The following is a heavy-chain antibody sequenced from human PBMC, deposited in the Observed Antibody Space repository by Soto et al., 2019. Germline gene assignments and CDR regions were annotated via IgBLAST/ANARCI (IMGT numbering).Heavy chain of an antibody. J-gene: IGHJ4*02. CDR3: ARGRDYDLWSAYPGDFDY. Sequence: SESLSLTCAVYGGSFSGYYWTWIRQPPGKGLEWIGEINHSGSTNYIPSLKSRVSISVDMSKNQFSLKLTSVTAADTAVYYCARGRDYDLWSAYPGDFDYWGQGSLVTVSS. CDR1: GGSFSGYY. D-gene: IGHD3-3*01. V-gene: IGHV4-34*01. CDR2: INHSGST.